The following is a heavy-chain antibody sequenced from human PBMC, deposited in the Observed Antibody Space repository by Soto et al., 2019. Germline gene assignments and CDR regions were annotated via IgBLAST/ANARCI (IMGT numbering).Heavy chain of an antibody. V-gene: IGHV3-30*18. Sequence: QVQLVESGGGVVQPGRSLRLSCAASGFTFSSYGMHWVRQAPGKGLEWVEVISYEGSNIYYADSVKGRFTISRDNSKNTLYLQMNSLRAEDTAVYYCAKDWGRGIRVFFDYWGQGTLVTVSS. J-gene: IGHJ4*02. D-gene: IGHD3-3*02. CDR2: ISYEGSNI. CDR1: GFTFSSYG. CDR3: AKDWGRGIRVFFDY.